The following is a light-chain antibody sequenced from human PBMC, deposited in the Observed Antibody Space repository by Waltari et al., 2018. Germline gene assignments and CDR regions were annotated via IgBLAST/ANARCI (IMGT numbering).Light chain of an antibody. CDR3: QSYDSRLSAVL. V-gene: IGLV1-40*01. CDR1: SSTIGARYD. CDR2: GNN. J-gene: IGLJ2*01. Sequence: QSVLTQPPSVSGAPGQRVTISCTGSSSTIGARYDVNWYQQLPGTAPKLLIYGNNKRPSGVPDRFSGSKSDTSASLAITGLQAEDEADYYCQSYDSRLSAVLFGGGTKLTVL.